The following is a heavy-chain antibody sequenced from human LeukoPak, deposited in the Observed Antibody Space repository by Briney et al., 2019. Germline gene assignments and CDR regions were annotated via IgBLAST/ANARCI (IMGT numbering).Heavy chain of an antibody. CDR1: GFTFTTYW. CDR3: ARDAVDTADAV. D-gene: IGHD5-18*01. V-gene: IGHV3-74*01. J-gene: IGHJ6*02. CDR2: INSDGSIT. Sequence: GSLRLSCAASGFTFTTYWMHWVRQAPGKGLVWVSHINSDGSITSYADSVKGRFTISRDNAKNTLYLQMNSLRAEDTAVYYCARDAVDTADAVWGQGTTVTVSS.